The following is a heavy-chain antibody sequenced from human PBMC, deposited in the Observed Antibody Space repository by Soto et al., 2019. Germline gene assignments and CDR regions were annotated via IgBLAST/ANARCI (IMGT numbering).Heavy chain of an antibody. CDR2: IYSSGST. CDR3: ARTVFYFDY. J-gene: IGHJ4*02. D-gene: IGHD1-20*01. CDR1: GGSISSGGYY. V-gene: IGHV4-31*03. Sequence: QVQLQESGPGLVKPSQTLSLTCTVSGGSISSGGYYWSWIRQHPGKGLEWVGYIYSSGSTHYNPSRKSRLTLSVATSKKQFSLKLSSVTAADTAVYYCARTVFYFDYWGQGILVTVSS.